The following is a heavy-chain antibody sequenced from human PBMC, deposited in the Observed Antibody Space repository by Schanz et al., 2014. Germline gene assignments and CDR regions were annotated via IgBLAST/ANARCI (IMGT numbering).Heavy chain of an antibody. J-gene: IGHJ4*02. CDR3: ARPRFDYGEVDY. CDR1: GFTFSTYA. Sequence: EVQLVESGGGLVKPGGSLRLSCAASGFTFSTYAMSWVRQAPGKGPEWVSAISGSGGSTYYADSVRGRFTISRDRFQNTLYLRMSSLRAEDTAVYYCARPRFDYGEVDYWGQGTLVTVSS. V-gene: IGHV3-23*04. CDR2: ISGSGGST. D-gene: IGHD4-17*01.